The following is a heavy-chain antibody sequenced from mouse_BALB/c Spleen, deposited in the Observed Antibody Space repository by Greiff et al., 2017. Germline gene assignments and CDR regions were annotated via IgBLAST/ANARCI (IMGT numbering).Heavy chain of an antibody. CDR1: GFTFSSYA. V-gene: IGHV5-6-5*01. J-gene: IGHJ2*01. CDR2: ISSGGST. Sequence: EVHLVESGGGLVKPGGSLKLSCAASGFTFSSYAMSWVRQTPEKRLEWVASISSGGSTYYPDSVKGRFTISRDNARNILYLQMSSLRSEDTAMYYCARVATATYDYWGQGTTLTVSS. D-gene: IGHD1-2*01. CDR3: ARVATATYDY.